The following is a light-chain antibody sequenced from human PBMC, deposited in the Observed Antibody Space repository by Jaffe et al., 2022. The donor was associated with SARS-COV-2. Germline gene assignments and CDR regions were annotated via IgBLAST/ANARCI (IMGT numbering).Light chain of an antibody. V-gene: IGKV1-39*01. J-gene: IGKJ3*01. CDR2: AAS. Sequence: DIQMTQSPSSLSASVGDRVTITCRASQRISTYLNWYQQKPGKAPKLLIYAASSLQSGVPSRFSGSGSGTDFTLTISSLQPGDFATYYCQQSYTTPFTFGPGTKVYIK. CDR3: QQSYTTPFT. CDR1: QRISTY.